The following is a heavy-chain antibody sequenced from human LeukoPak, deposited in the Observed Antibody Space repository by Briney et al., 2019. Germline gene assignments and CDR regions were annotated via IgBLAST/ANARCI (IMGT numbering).Heavy chain of an antibody. CDR3: AGSTVTTFAYYYYGMDV. CDR2: IYYSGST. Sequence: SETLSLTCIVSGDSISSNYYWSWIRQPPGKGLEWIGYIYYSGSTNYNPSLKSRVTISVDTSKNQFSLKLSSVTAADTAVYYCAGSTVTTFAYYYYGMDVWGQGTTVTVSS. J-gene: IGHJ6*02. CDR1: GDSISSNYY. D-gene: IGHD4-17*01. V-gene: IGHV4-59*08.